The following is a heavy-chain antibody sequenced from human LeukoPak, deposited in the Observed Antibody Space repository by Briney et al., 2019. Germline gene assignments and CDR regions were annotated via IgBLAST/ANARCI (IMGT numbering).Heavy chain of an antibody. D-gene: IGHD6-13*01. CDR1: GFTFSSYS. V-gene: IGHV3-48*01. CDR2: ISSSRSTI. J-gene: IGHJ3*02. CDR3: AREKGIAANAFDI. Sequence: GGSLRLSCVASGFTFSSYSMNWVRQAPGKGLEWVSYISSSRSTIYYADSVKGRFTISRDNAKNSLYLQMNSLRAEDTAVYYCAREKGIAANAFDIWGQGTMVTVSS.